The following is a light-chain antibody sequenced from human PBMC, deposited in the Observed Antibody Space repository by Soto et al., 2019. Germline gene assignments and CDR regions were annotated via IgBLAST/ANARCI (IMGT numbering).Light chain of an antibody. J-gene: IGKJ1*01. Sequence: AIQMTQSPSSLSASLGDRATITCRASQGIRNDLGWYQQKPGKAPRLLIYAASSLQSGVPSKFSGSGSGTDFTLTISSLQPEDFATYYCLQDYSYPWTFGQGTKVEI. CDR3: LQDYSYPWT. V-gene: IGKV1-6*01. CDR1: QGIRND. CDR2: AAS.